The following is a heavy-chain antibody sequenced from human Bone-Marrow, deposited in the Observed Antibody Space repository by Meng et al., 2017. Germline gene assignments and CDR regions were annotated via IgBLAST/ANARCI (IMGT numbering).Heavy chain of an antibody. J-gene: IGHJ4*02. CDR3: ARGLQWLVPRFEY. V-gene: IGHV4-34*01. Sequence: GSLRLSCAVYGGSFSGYYWSWIRQPPGKGLEWIGEINHSGSTNYNPSLKSRVTISVDTSKNQFSLKLSSVTAADTAVYYCARGLQWLVPRFEYWGQGTLVPVSS. CDR1: GGSFSGYY. CDR2: INHSGST. D-gene: IGHD6-19*01.